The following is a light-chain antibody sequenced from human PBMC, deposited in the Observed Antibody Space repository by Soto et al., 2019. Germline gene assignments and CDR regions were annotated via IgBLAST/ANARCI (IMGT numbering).Light chain of an antibody. CDR3: QQVKTYPLT. J-gene: IGKJ4*01. CDR1: QDISSH. V-gene: IGKV1-9*01. Sequence: DIPLTQSPSFLSASVGDRVTITCRASQDISSHLAWYQQKPGKAPKLLIYAASTLQSGVPSGFGGSGSGTEFTLTITSLQPEDFATYYCQQVKTYPLTFGGGTEVEIK. CDR2: AAS.